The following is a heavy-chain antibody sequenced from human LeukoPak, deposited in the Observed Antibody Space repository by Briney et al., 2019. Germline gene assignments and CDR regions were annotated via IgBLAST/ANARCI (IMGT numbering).Heavy chain of an antibody. D-gene: IGHD4-23*01. CDR2: IYSGGST. Sequence: PEGSLRLSCAASGFTVSSNYMSWVRQAPGKGLEWVSVIYSGGSTYYADSVKGRFTISRDNSKNTLYLQMNSLRAEDTAVYYCARANLYGGNTDWFDPWGQGTLVTVSS. V-gene: IGHV3-53*01. CDR1: GFTVSSNY. CDR3: ARANLYGGNTDWFDP. J-gene: IGHJ5*02.